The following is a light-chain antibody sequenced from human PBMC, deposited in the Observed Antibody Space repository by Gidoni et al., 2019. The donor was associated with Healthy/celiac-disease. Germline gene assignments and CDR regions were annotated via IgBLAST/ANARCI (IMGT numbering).Light chain of an antibody. CDR1: QGIRND. CDR2: AAS. CDR3: LQDYNYPWT. V-gene: IGKV1-6*01. J-gene: IGKJ1*01. Sequence: AIQMTQPPSSLSESVGDRVTITCRASQGIRNDLGWYQQKPGKAPKLRIYAASSLQSGVPSRFSGSGSGTDFTLTISSLQPEDFATYYCLQDYNYPWTFGQXTKVEIK.